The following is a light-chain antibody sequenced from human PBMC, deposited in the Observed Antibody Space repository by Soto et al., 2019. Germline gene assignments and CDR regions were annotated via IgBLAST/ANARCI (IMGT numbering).Light chain of an antibody. CDR2: VVT. CDR3: SSFAATHTYI. V-gene: IGLV2-11*01. Sequence: QSALTQPRSVSGSPGQSVTISCTGTSIDVGDSDFVSRYQQHPGKAPKLMIYVVTKRPSGVPDRFSGSKSGNTAPLTISGLQDEDEADYYCSSFAATHTYIFGTGTKVTVL. J-gene: IGLJ1*01. CDR1: SIDVGDSDF.